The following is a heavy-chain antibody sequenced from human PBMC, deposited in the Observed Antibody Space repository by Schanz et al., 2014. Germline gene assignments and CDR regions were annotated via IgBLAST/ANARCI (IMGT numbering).Heavy chain of an antibody. CDR2: MNERHSTI. V-gene: IGHV3-23*04. CDR3: ARKVVATIGGYYDN. D-gene: IGHD5-12*01. CDR1: GFSFSSYA. J-gene: IGHJ4*02. Sequence: EVQLVESGGGVVQPGRSLRLSCAASGFSFSSYAMGWVRQARGKGLEWVSAMNERHSTIYYADSVRGRFTISRDNAENTLFLQMNSLRAEDTAVYYCARKVVATIGGYYDNWGQGTLVIVSS.